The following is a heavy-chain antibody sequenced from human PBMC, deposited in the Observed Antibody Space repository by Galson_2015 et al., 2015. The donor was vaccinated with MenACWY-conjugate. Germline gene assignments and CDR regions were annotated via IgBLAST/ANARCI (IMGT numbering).Heavy chain of an antibody. V-gene: IGHV5-51*01. CDR3: ARHPPGGRGMDV. CDR1: GSNFLTYW. J-gene: IGHJ6*02. CDR2: ISPIDSKT. Sequence: SGAEVKKPGESLKISCTASGSNFLTYWIGWVRQVPGKGLEWVGLISPIDSKTRYSPAFEGRVTISADNSITTAYLQWNSLQASDTAMYYCARHPPGGRGMDVWGQGTTVTVSS. D-gene: IGHD1-26*01.